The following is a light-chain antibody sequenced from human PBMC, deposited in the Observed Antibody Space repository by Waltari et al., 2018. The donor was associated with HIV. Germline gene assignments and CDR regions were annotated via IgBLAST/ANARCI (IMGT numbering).Light chain of an antibody. V-gene: IGKV2D-29*02. CDR3: MQSMQLPPNT. Sequence: EIVLTQTPLSLSVTPGQPASISCKSSQSLLHTDGNTYLYWHLQRPGQSPQLLIFEVSNRFSGVPERFSGSGSGTDFTLNISRVEAEDVGVYYCMQSMQLPPNTFGQGTRLEI. CDR1: QSLLHTDGNTY. J-gene: IGKJ2*01. CDR2: EVS.